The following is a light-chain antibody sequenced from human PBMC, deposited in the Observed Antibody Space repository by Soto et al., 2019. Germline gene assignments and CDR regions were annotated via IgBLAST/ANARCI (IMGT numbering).Light chain of an antibody. CDR1: QGIRND. V-gene: IGKV1-6*01. J-gene: IGKJ1*01. CDR3: LQDYNYPWT. CDR2: AAS. Sequence: AIQMTQSPSSMSASVGDRVTITCRASQGIRNDLGWYQQKPGKAPKLLIYAASSLQSGVPSRFSGSGSATDFTLTISSLQPEDFATYYCLQDYNYPWTFGQGTKVEIK.